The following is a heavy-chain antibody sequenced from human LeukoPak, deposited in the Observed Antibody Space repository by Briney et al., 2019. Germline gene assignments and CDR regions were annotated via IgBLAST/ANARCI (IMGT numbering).Heavy chain of an antibody. CDR2: ISGGGETT. CDR3: AKGARIAAARAHFDY. D-gene: IGHD6-13*01. V-gene: IGHV3-23*01. CDR1: GFTFNNYA. Sequence: GGSLGLSCAASGFTFNNYAMNWVRQAPGKGLEWVSSISGGGETTYYADSAKGRFTISRDNSQNTLYLQMNSLRAEDTAVYYCAKGARIAAARAHFDYWGQGTLVTVSS. J-gene: IGHJ4*02.